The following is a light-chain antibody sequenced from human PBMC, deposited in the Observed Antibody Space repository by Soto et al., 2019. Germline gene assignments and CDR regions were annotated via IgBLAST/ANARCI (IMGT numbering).Light chain of an antibody. Sequence: QSALTQPASVSGSPGQAITISCTGTSSDVGAYNYVSWYQQRPGKAPKLMIYDVNNRPSGVSNRFSASKSGNTASLTISGLQAEDEADYYCSSYSSTTTQVFGAGTKVTVL. J-gene: IGLJ2*01. CDR2: DVN. CDR3: SSYSSTTTQV. CDR1: SSDVGAYNY. V-gene: IGLV2-14*01.